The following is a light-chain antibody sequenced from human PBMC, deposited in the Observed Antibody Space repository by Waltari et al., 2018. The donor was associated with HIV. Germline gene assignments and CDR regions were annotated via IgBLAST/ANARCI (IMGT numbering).Light chain of an antibody. CDR3: QQYNSYPFT. J-gene: IGKJ3*01. CDR1: QDIRNF. CDR2: AAS. V-gene: IGKV1-16*02. Sequence: GGRVTITCRASQDIRNFLAWFQQKPGKAPQSLIYAASSLQSGVPSNFSGSGSGTDFTLTISSLQPEDFATYYCQQYNSYPFTFGPGTKVDIK.